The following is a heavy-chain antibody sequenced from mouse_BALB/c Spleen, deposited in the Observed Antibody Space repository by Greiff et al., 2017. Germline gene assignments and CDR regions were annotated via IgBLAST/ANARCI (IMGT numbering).Heavy chain of an antibody. Sequence: EGKLVESGPGLVKPSQSLSLTCTVTGYSITSDYAWNWIRQFPGNKLEWMGYISYSGSTSYNPSLKSRISITRDTSKNQFFLQLNSVTTEDTATYYCARVHYYGYGDYWGQGTTLTVSS. V-gene: IGHV3-2*02. CDR2: ISYSGST. CDR1: GYSITSDYA. CDR3: ARVHYYGYGDY. D-gene: IGHD1-2*01. J-gene: IGHJ2*01.